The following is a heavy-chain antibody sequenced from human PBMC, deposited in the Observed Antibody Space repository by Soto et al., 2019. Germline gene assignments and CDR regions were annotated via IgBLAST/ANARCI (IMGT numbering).Heavy chain of an antibody. Sequence: GGSLRLSCAASGFTFSSYAMSWVRQAPGKGLEWVSAISGSGGSTYYADSVKGRFTISRDNSKNTLYLQMNSLRAEDTAVYYCASTPNYDSSGYYFSGSFDYWGQGTLVTVSS. CDR1: GFTFSSYA. J-gene: IGHJ4*02. CDR3: ASTPNYDSSGYYFSGSFDY. V-gene: IGHV3-23*01. CDR2: ISGSGGST. D-gene: IGHD3-22*01.